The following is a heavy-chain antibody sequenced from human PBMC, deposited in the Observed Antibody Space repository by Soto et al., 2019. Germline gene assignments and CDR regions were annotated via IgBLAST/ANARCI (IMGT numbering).Heavy chain of an antibody. V-gene: IGHV3-7*01. J-gene: IGHJ5*02. CDR2: IKQDGSER. Sequence: GGSLRLSCAASGCTFISYWMTWVRQAPGKGLEWVANIKQDGSERYYVDSVKGRFTISRDNAKNQMYLQMNSLRAEDTAVYYCASIIVENNWFDPWGQGTLVTVSS. CDR1: GCTFISYW. D-gene: IGHD2-2*01. CDR3: ASIIVENNWFDP.